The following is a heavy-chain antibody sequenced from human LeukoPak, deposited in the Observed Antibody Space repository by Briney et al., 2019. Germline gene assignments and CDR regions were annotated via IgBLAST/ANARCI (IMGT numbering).Heavy chain of an antibody. V-gene: IGHV1-46*03. Sequence: ASVKVSCKASGYTFTSYYMHWVRHAPGQGLEWMGIINPSGGSTSYAQKFQGRVTMTRDTSTSSVYMKLSSLRSEDAPAYCCARAGPLGSGPYWFDPWGQGSLVTVSS. J-gene: IGHJ5*02. CDR3: ARAGPLGSGPYWFDP. CDR1: GYTFTSYY. D-gene: IGHD1-14*01. CDR2: INPSGGST.